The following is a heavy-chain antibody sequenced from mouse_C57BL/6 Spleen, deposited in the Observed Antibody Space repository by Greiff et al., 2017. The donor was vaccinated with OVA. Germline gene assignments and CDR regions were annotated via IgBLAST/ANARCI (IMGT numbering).Heavy chain of an antibody. Sequence: QVQLKQPGAELVMPGASVKLSCKASGYTFTSYWMHWVKQRPGQGLEWIGEIDPSDSYTNYNQKFKGKSTLTVDKSSSTAYMQLSSLTSEDSAVYYCARNYYSNLYYAMDYWGQGTSVTVSS. D-gene: IGHD2-5*01. CDR3: ARNYYSNLYYAMDY. CDR2: IDPSDSYT. J-gene: IGHJ4*01. V-gene: IGHV1-69*01. CDR1: GYTFTSYW.